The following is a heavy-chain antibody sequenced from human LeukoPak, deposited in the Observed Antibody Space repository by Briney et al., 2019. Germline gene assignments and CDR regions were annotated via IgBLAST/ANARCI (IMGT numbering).Heavy chain of an antibody. Sequence: SVKVSCKASGGTFSSYAISWVRQAPGQGLEWMGGIIPIYGTANYAQKFQGRVTITADESTSTAYMELSSLRSEDTAIYYCASGYCSSTSCFDYWGQGTLVTVSS. J-gene: IGHJ4*02. D-gene: IGHD2-2*01. CDR3: ASGYCSSTSCFDY. CDR1: GGTFSSYA. V-gene: IGHV1-69*13. CDR2: IIPIYGTA.